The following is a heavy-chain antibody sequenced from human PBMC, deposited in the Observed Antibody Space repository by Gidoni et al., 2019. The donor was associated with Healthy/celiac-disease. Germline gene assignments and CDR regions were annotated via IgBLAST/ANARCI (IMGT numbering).Heavy chain of an antibody. V-gene: IGHV1-69*06. CDR1: GRTFSSYA. CDR3: AREGYGGSYGAFDI. D-gene: IGHD2-15*01. J-gene: IGHJ3*02. CDR2: IIPIFGTA. Sequence: QVQLVQSGAEVKKPGSSVKVSCTASGRTFSSYAISWVRQAPGQGLEWMVGIIPIFGTANYEQKFQGRVTITADKSTSTAYMELSSLRSEDTAVYYCAREGYGGSYGAFDIWGQGTMVTVSS.